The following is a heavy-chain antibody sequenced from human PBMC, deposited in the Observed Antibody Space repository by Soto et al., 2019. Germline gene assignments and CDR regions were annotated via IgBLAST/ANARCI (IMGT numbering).Heavy chain of an antibody. CDR1: GFSFSTYS. V-gene: IGHV3-21*01. CDR3: AREETAWPLAYGLDI. CDR2: IGRRSDI. J-gene: IGHJ6*02. Sequence: GGSLRLSCEASGFSFSTYSMHWVRQAPGKGLEWVSSIGRRSDIYYADSVKGRFTISRDNAKNSVSLQMNSLRDEDTAVYYCAREETAWPLAYGLDIWGQGTTVTVSS. D-gene: IGHD2-21*02.